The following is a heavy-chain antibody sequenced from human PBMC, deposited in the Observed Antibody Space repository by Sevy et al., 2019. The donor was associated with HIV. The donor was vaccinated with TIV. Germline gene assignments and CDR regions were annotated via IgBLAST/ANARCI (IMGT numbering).Heavy chain of an antibody. V-gene: IGHV3-7*01. Sequence: GGSLRLSCSASGFSLNSYFMIWVRQAPGKGLEWLAKTKQDETSTYYVDSVRGRFTISRDNSKNSLYLQLNSPRVEDTAVYYCARAAYCGTDCYYYLDYWGRGTLVTVSS. J-gene: IGHJ4*02. CDR1: GFSLNSYF. CDR2: TKQDETST. CDR3: ARAAYCGTDCYYYLDY. D-gene: IGHD2-21*02.